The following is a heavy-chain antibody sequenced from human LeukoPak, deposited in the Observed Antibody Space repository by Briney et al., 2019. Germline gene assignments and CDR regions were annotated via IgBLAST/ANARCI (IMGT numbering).Heavy chain of an antibody. CDR3: ATVTYYDFWSGYPPYYFDY. V-gene: IGHV1-24*01. D-gene: IGHD3-3*01. J-gene: IGHJ4*02. CDR1: GYTLTELS. Sequence: ASVKVSCKVSGYTLTELSMHWVRQAPGKGLEWMGGFDPEDGETIYAQKFQGRATMTEDTSTDTAYMELSSLRSEDTAVYYCATVTYYDFWSGYPPYYFDYWGQGTLVTVSS. CDR2: FDPEDGET.